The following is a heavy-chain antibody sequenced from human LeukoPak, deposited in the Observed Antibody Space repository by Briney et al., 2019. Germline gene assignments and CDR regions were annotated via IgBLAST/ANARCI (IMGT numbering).Heavy chain of an antibody. Sequence: GGSLRLSCAASGFTVSSNYMSRVRQAPGKGLEWVSVIYSGGSTYYADSVKGRFTISRDNSKNTLYLQMNNLRAEDTAVYYCARVSYDSSGYYLDYWGQGTLVTVSS. CDR2: IYSGGST. CDR1: GFTVSSNY. J-gene: IGHJ4*02. CDR3: ARVSYDSSGYYLDY. D-gene: IGHD3-22*01. V-gene: IGHV3-66*01.